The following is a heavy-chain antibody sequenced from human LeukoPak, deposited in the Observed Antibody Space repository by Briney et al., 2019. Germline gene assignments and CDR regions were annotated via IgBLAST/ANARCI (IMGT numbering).Heavy chain of an antibody. CDR3: ASNCGGDCYGQMVY. CDR1: GGSIRNYY. D-gene: IGHD2-21*02. CDR2: IYYSGST. J-gene: IGHJ4*02. V-gene: IGHV4-59*01. Sequence: PSETLSLTCTVSGGSIRNYYWSWIRQPPGEGLDWIGYIYYSGSTNYNPSLKSRVTISVDTSKNQFSLKLSSVTAADTAVYYCASNCGGDCYGQMVYWGQGTLVTVSS.